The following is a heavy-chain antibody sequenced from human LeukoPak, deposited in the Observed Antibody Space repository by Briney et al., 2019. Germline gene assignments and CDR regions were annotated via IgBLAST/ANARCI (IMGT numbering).Heavy chain of an antibody. CDR1: GFTVSSNY. Sequence: PGGSLRLSCAASGFTVSSNYMSWVRQAPGKGLEWVSVIYSGGSTYYADSVKSRFTISRDNSKNALYLQMNSLRAEDTAVYYCARGARGYSSSWVQFDYWGQGTLVTVSS. D-gene: IGHD6-13*01. J-gene: IGHJ4*02. CDR3: ARGARGYSSSWVQFDY. CDR2: IYSGGST. V-gene: IGHV3-66*02.